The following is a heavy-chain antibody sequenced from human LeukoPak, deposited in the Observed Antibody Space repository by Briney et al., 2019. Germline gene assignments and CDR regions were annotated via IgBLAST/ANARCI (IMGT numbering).Heavy chain of an antibody. V-gene: IGHV4-39*07. CDR3: ASTHLGYCSSVSCQNDY. J-gene: IGHJ4*02. CDR2: IYYSGST. Sequence: KTSETLSLTCTVSGGSISSSSYYWGWIRQPPGKGLEWIGSIYYSGSTYYNPSLKSRVTISVDTSKNQFSLKLSSVTAADTAVYYCASTHLGYCSSVSCQNDYWGQGTLVTVSS. CDR1: GGSISSSSYY. D-gene: IGHD2-15*01.